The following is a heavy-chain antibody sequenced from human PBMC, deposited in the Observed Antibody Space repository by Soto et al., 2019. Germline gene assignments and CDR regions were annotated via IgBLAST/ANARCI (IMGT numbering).Heavy chain of an antibody. CDR2: INPKSGGP. CDR3: ASEDCRNTNCLKGFDY. D-gene: IGHD2-15*01. CDR1: GYTFTDYY. V-gene: IGHV1-2*02. Sequence: ASVKVSCKTSGYTFTDYYMQWVRQAPGQGFEWVGGINPKSGGPKYVPKFQGRVTVTRDTSTSTAYMELNRLTSDDTAVYYCASEDCRNTNCLKGFDYWGQGTLVTVSS. J-gene: IGHJ4*02.